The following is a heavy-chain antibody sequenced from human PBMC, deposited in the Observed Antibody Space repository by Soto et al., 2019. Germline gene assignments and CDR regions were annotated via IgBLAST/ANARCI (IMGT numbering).Heavy chain of an antibody. D-gene: IGHD3-10*01. CDR1: GSTFSSYA. CDR3: ARDPTVWFGELNAFDI. J-gene: IGHJ3*02. V-gene: IGHV3-23*01. CDR2: ISGSGGST. Sequence: EVQLLESGGGLVQPGGSLSLSCEASGSTFSSYAMSWVRQAPGKGLEWVSAISGSGGSTYYADSVKGRFTISTDNSKNTLYLQMNSLRAEDTAVYYCARDPTVWFGELNAFDIWGQGTMVTVSS.